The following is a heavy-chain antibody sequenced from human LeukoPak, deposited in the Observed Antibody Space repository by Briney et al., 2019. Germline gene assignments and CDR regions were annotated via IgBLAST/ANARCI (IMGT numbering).Heavy chain of an antibody. D-gene: IGHD1-26*01. CDR1: GFTFSSYS. CDR3: ASISGSYGGENY. Sequence: GGSLRLSCAASGFTFSSYSMNWVRQAPGKGLEWVSSISSSSSYIYYADSVKGRFTISRDNAKNSLYLQMNSLRAEDTAVYYCASISGSYGGENYWGQGTLVTVSS. V-gene: IGHV3-21*01. CDR2: ISSSSSYI. J-gene: IGHJ4*02.